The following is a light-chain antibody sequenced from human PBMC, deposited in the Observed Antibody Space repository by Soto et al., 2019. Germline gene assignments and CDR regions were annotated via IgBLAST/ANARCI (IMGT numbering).Light chain of an antibody. Sequence: EIELTQSPGTLSSSLGERATLSCRASQSVSSSYLAWYQQKPGQAPRLLIYDASRRATGSPDRFSGSGTGTDFTLTISRLEPEDFEVYYCQQYDSSPGLLTFGHGTKVDIK. CDR3: QQYDSSPGLLT. CDR2: DAS. CDR1: QSVSSSY. V-gene: IGKV3-20*01. J-gene: IGKJ3*01.